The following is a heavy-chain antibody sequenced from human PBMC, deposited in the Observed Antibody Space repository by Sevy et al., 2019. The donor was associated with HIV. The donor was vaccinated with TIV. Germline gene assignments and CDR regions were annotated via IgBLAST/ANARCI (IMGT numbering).Heavy chain of an antibody. D-gene: IGHD2-15*01. CDR2: IKSKTEGGTA. CDR3: TTGGSLFQH. CDR1: GFTFSNVW. Sequence: GGSLRLSCAASGFTFSNVWMSWLRQAPGKGLEWVAHIKSKTEGGTADYAALVKGRFTISRDDSKDTLYLQMNSLKTDDTAVYYWTTGGSLFQHWGQGTLVTVSS. J-gene: IGHJ1*01. V-gene: IGHV3-15*01.